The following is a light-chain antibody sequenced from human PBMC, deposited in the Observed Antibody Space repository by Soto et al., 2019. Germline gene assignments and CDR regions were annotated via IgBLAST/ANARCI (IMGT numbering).Light chain of an antibody. J-gene: IGKJ1*01. V-gene: IGKV1-39*01. CDR2: AAS. CDR3: QQGYSTTWT. CDR1: QGISTY. Sequence: DIQMTQSPSSLSASVGDRVTITCRASQGISTYLNWSQQKPGKAPKLLIYAASSLQSGVPSRFSGSGSETDFTLTISSLQPEDFATYSCQQGYSTTWTFGQGTKVEIK.